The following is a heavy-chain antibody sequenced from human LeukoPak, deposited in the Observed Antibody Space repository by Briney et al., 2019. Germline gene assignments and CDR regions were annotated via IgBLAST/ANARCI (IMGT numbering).Heavy chain of an antibody. V-gene: IGHV3-53*01. CDR3: ARGNYDSSGYLYYFDY. Sequence: GGSLRLSCAASGFTVSSNYMSWVRQAPGKGLEWVSVIYSGGGTYYADSVKGRFTISRDNSKSTLYLQMNSLRAEDTAVYYCARGNYDSSGYLYYFDYWGQGTLVTVSS. CDR1: GFTVSSNY. CDR2: IYSGGGT. D-gene: IGHD3-22*01. J-gene: IGHJ4*02.